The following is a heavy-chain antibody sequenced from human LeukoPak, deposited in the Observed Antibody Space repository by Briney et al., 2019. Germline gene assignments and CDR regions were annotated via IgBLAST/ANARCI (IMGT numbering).Heavy chain of an antibody. Sequence: SETLSLTCTVSGGSISSDDYYWSWIRQPPEKGLEWIGYIYYSGSTYYNPSLQSRVTISVDTSKNQFSLKLSSVTAADTAVYYCARTYCSSTSCSGVDYWGQGTLVTVSS. D-gene: IGHD2-2*01. V-gene: IGHV4-30-4*08. J-gene: IGHJ4*02. CDR1: GGSISSDDYY. CDR2: IYYSGST. CDR3: ARTYCSSTSCSGVDY.